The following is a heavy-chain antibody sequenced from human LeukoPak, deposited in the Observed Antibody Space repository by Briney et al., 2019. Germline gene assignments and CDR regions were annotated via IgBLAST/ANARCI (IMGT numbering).Heavy chain of an antibody. CDR3: ARRGLYGSGPFDP. Sequence: SETRSLTCTVSGGSISSSTYFWGWIRQPPGKGLEWLGIIYYSGTTYYNPYLKSRDTISVDTSKNQFSLKLSSVSAADTAVYYCARRGLYGSGPFDPWGQGTLVTVSS. D-gene: IGHD2-15*01. V-gene: IGHV4-39*01. J-gene: IGHJ5*02. CDR1: GGSISSSTYF. CDR2: IYYSGTT.